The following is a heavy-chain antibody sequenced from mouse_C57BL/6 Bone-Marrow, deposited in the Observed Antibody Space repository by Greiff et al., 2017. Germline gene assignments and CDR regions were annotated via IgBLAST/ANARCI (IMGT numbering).Heavy chain of an antibody. CDR3: ARSTMVRGFAY. J-gene: IGHJ3*01. CDR2: IYPRSGNT. CDR1: GYTFTSYG. D-gene: IGHD2-1*01. V-gene: IGHV1-81*01. Sequence: VQLQQSGAELARPGASVKLSCKASGYTFTSYGISWVKQRPGQGLEWIGEIYPRSGNTYYNEKFKGKATLTADKSSSTAYMELRILTSEDSAVYFCARSTMVRGFAYWGQGTLVTVSA.